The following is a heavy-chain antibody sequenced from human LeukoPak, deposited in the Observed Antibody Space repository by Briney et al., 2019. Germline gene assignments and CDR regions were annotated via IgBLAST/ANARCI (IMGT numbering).Heavy chain of an antibody. J-gene: IGHJ1*01. D-gene: IGHD1-26*01. Sequence: GASVKVSCKASGGTFSSYAISWVRQAPGQGLEWMGGIIPIFGTANYAQKFQGRVTITADESTSTAYMELSSLRSEDTAVYYCATHSGSYKAEYFQHWGQGTLVTVSS. CDR1: GGTFSSYA. CDR3: ATHSGSYKAEYFQH. V-gene: IGHV1-69*13. CDR2: IIPIFGTA.